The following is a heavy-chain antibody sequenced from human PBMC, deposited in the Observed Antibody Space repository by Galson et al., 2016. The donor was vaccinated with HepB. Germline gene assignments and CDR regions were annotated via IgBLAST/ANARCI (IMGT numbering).Heavy chain of an antibody. Sequence: SLRLSCAASGLTFSSYTMHWVRQAPGKGLEWVAVISYDGSNKYYADSVKGRFTISRDNSKNTLFLQMNSLRAEDTAVYYCARDRAMLTGFDYWGQGTLVTVSS. J-gene: IGHJ4*02. CDR3: ARDRAMLTGFDY. V-gene: IGHV3-30*04. CDR1: GLTFSSYT. D-gene: IGHD5-18*01. CDR2: ISYDGSNK.